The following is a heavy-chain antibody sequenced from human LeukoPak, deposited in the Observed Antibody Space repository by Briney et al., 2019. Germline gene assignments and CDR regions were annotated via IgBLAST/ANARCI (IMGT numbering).Heavy chain of an antibody. CDR1: GFTFSNYG. V-gene: IGHV3-30*03. J-gene: IGHJ4*02. CDR3: LGSNIVSL. D-gene: IGHD5-12*01. CDR2: ISYNGNYK. Sequence: RRSLRLSCAASGFTFSNYGIHWVRQAPGKGLEWVALISYNGNYKYYADSLKGRFTIARDNSKNTVYLQMNSLRAEDTAVYYCLGSNIVSLWGQGALVTVSS.